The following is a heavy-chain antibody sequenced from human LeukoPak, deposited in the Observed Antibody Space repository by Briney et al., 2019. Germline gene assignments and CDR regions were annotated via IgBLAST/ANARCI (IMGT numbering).Heavy chain of an antibody. CDR1: GGTFSSYA. V-gene: IGHV1-69*05. CDR2: IIPIFGTA. CDR3: AVSPVGSGSQRLFDI. D-gene: IGHD1-26*01. J-gene: IGHJ3*02. Sequence: SVKVSCKASGGTFSSYAISWVRQAPGQGLEWMGGIIPIFGTANYAQKFQGRVTITTDESTSTAYMELSRLRSEDTAVYYCAVSPVGSGSQRLFDIWGQGTMVTVSS.